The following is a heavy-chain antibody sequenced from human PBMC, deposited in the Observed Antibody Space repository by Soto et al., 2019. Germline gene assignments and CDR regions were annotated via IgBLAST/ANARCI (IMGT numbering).Heavy chain of an antibody. CDR1: GDTSTNYH. CDR3: AREGVSMFFFDY. CDR2: INPSGVTI. J-gene: IGHJ4*02. D-gene: IGHD3-10*02. V-gene: IGHV1-46*01. Sequence: ASVKVSCKACGDTSTNYHVPWARQAPGQGLEWMGIINPSGVTISYAQKFQGRLTMTRDTSTSTVYMELTTLRSEDTAVYYCAREGVSMFFFDYWGQGTLVTVS.